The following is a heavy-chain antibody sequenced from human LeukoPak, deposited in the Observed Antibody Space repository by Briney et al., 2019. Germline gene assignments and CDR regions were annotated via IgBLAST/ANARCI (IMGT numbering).Heavy chain of an antibody. CDR1: GGSFSGYY. Sequence: SETLSLTCAVYGGSFSGYYWSWIHQPPGKGLEWIGEINHSGSTNYNPSLKSRVTISVDTSKNQFSLKLSSVTAADTAVYYCARGDDDFWSGSLGIRAFDIWGQGTMVTVSS. CDR3: ARGDDDFWSGSLGIRAFDI. CDR2: INHSGST. J-gene: IGHJ3*02. D-gene: IGHD3-3*01. V-gene: IGHV4-34*01.